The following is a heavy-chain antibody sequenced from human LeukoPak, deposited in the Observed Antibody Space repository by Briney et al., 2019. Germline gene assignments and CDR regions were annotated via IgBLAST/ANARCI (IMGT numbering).Heavy chain of an antibody. CDR2: ISYTGST. D-gene: IGHD6-13*01. V-gene: IGHV4-59*08. CDR3: ARQGDSSGWSYFDY. J-gene: IGHJ4*02. CDR1: GGSISNYY. Sequence: PSETLSLTCAVSGGSISNYYWSWIRQPPGKGLEWIGYISYTGSTNYHPSLKSRVTISLDTSKNQFSLKLSSVTAADTAVYYCARQGDSSGWSYFDYWGQGTLVTVSS.